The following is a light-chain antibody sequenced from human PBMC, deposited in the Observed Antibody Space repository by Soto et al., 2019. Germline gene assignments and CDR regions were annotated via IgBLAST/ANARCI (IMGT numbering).Light chain of an antibody. CDR3: SSYTSSSTLRV. V-gene: IGLV2-14*01. Sequence: QSALTQPASVSGSPGQSITISCTGTSSDVCGYNYVSWYQQHPGKAPKLMIYDVSNRPSGVSNRFSGSKSGNTASLTISGLQAEDEADYYCSSYTSSSTLRVFGTGTKVTVL. J-gene: IGLJ1*01. CDR2: DVS. CDR1: SSDVCGYNY.